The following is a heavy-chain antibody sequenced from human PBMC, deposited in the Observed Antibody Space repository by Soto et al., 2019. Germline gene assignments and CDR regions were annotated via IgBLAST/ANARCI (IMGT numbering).Heavy chain of an antibody. J-gene: IGHJ4*02. CDR1: GYSFTSYW. CDR3: ARHPSWGRQQLDDN. D-gene: IGHD6-13*01. CDR2: IDPSDSYT. Sequence: PGESLKISCQGSGYSFTSYWISWVRQMPGKGLEWMGRIDPSDSYTYYSPSFQGHVTISADKSISTAYLQWSSLKASDTAMYYCARHPSWGRQQLDDNWGQGTLVTVSS. V-gene: IGHV5-10-1*01.